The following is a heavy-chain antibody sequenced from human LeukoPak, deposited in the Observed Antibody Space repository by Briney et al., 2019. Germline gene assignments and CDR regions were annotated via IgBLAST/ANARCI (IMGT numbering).Heavy chain of an antibody. CDR1: GFTFSNAW. CDR2: IKSKTDGGTT. J-gene: IGHJ4*02. V-gene: IGHV3-15*01. D-gene: IGHD4-17*01. Sequence: MPGGSLRLSCAASGFTFSNAWMSWVRQAPGKGLEWVGRIKSKTDGGTTDYAAPVKGRFTISRDDSKKTLYLQMNSLKTEDTAVYYCTTDSPNYGDSRGYWGQGTLVTVSS. CDR3: TTDSPNYGDSRGY.